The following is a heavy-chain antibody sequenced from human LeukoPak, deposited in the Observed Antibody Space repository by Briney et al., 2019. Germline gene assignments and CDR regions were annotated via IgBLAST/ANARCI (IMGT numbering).Heavy chain of an antibody. V-gene: IGHV1-2*02. Sequence: GASVKVSCKASGYTFTSYGISWVRQAPGQGLEWMGWINPNSGGTNYAQKFQGRVTMTRDTSISTAYMELSRLRSDDTAVYYCAREEVRAVATNAFDIWGQGTMVTVSS. CDR1: GYTFTSYG. J-gene: IGHJ3*02. CDR2: INPNSGGT. CDR3: AREEVRAVATNAFDI. D-gene: IGHD6-19*01.